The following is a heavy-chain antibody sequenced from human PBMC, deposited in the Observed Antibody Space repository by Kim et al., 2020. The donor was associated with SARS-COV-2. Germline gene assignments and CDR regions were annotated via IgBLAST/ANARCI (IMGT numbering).Heavy chain of an antibody. CDR2: VRSKFYGGTS. V-gene: IGHV3-49*04. D-gene: IGHD5-18*01. CDR3: TRGSYGYVNPPIDL. J-gene: IGHJ5*02. Sequence: GGSLRLSCTGSEFTFRDHTMGWVRQAPGKGLEWVGFVRSKFYGGTSEYAAPVKGRFNISRDDSKRIAYLQMNSLQIEDTGFYYCTRGSYGYVNPPIDLWGQGTLVTVSS. CDR1: EFTFRDHT.